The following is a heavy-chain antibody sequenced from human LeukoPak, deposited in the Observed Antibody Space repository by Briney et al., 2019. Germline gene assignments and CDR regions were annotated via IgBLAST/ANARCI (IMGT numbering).Heavy chain of an antibody. V-gene: IGHV1-2*02. D-gene: IGHD4-17*01. CDR1: GYTFHAWY. Sequence: ASVKVSCKASGYTFHAWYIHWVRQAPGQGLEWMGWINPNSGGTNYAQKFQGRVTMTRDTSISTAYMELSRLRSDDTAVYYCARGGRAYGDSIDYWGQGTLVTVSS. J-gene: IGHJ4*02. CDR2: INPNSGGT. CDR3: ARGGRAYGDSIDY.